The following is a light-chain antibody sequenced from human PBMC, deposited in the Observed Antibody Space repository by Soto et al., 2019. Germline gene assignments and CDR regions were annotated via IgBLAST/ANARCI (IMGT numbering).Light chain of an antibody. CDR2: GAS. Sequence: EIVMTQSPATLSVSPGERATLSCRASQSVSSNLAWYQQKPGQAPRLLMYGASTRATGIPDRFSGSGSGTQFTLTISSLQSEDFAVYYCQQHNNWPPWTFGHGTQVEIK. CDR3: QQHNNWPPWT. J-gene: IGKJ1*01. CDR1: QSVSSN. V-gene: IGKV3-15*01.